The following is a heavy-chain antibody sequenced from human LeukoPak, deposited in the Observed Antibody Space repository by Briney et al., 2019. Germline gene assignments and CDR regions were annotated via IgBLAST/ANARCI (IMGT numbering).Heavy chain of an antibody. CDR3: ARGRIAAAGTGDY. V-gene: IGHV3-48*01. CDR1: GFTFSSYS. J-gene: IGHJ4*02. D-gene: IGHD6-13*01. Sequence: GGSLRLSCAASGFTFSSYSMNWVRQAPGKGLEWISYISGSSSTIYYADSVKGRFTISRDNAKNSLYLQMNSLRAEDTAVYYCARGRIAAAGTGDYWGQGALATVSS. CDR2: ISGSSSTI.